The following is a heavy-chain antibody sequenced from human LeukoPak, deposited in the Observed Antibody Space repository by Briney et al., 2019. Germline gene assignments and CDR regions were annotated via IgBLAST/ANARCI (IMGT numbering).Heavy chain of an antibody. CDR3: AGQGCCSSTSCYDYYYMDV. CDR1: GGSFSGYY. V-gene: IGHV4-34*01. D-gene: IGHD2-2*01. J-gene: IGHJ6*03. CDR2: INHSGST. Sequence: SETLSLTCAVYGGSFSGYYWSWIRQPPGKGLEWIGEINHSGSTNYNPSLKSRVTISVDTSKNQFSLKLSSVTAADTAVYYCAGQGCCSSTSCYDYYYMDVWGKGTTVTVSS.